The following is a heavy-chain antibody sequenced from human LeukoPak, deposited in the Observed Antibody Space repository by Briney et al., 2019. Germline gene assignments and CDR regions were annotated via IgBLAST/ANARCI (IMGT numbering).Heavy chain of an antibody. CDR2: MNPNSGNT. J-gene: IGHJ5*02. Sequence: GASVKVSCKASGYTFTSYDMNWVLQATGQGLEWMGWMNPNSGNTGYAQKFQGRVTMTRNTSISTAYMELSRLRSDETAVYYSARGYVGATEYWFDPWGQGTLVTVSS. V-gene: IGHV1-8*01. CDR1: GYTFTSYD. CDR3: ARGYVGATEYWFDP. D-gene: IGHD1-26*01.